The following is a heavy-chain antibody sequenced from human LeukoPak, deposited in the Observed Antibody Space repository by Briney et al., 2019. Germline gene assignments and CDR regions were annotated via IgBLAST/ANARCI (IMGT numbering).Heavy chain of an antibody. CDR1: GFTFSSYS. D-gene: IGHD1-26*01. CDR2: ISSSSSYI. J-gene: IGHJ4*02. Sequence: GGSLRLSCAASGFTFSSYSMNWVRQAPGKGLEWVSSISSSSSYIYYADSVKGRFTISRDNAKNSLYLQMKSLRAEDTAVYYCAREVGVGSIFDYWGRGTLVTVSS. CDR3: AREVGVGSIFDY. V-gene: IGHV3-21*01.